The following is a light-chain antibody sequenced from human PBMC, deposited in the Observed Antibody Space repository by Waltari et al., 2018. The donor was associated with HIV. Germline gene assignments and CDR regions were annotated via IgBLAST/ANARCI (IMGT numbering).Light chain of an antibody. CDR1: ENIRNN. CDR3: QQYSRWPPTWT. V-gene: IGKV3-15*01. J-gene: IGKJ1*01. Sequence: EVVLTQSPGTLSVSPGERATPSCRSRENIRNNLAWYQQQPGQAPTLLFYDASARVTGVPARFSGSGSGTEFTLTISGLQSEDFAIYYCQQYSRWPPTWTFGQGTKVDVK. CDR2: DAS.